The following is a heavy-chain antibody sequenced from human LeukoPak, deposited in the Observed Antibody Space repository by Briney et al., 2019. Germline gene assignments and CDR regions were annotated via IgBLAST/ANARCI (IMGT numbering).Heavy chain of an antibody. CDR3: ARPLLWWPQVGYFDY. CDR1: GYTFTGYY. V-gene: IGHV1-2*02. Sequence: ASVKVSCKASGYTFTGYYMHWVRQAPGQGLEWMGWINPNSGGTNYAQKFQGRVTMTRDTSISTAYMELSRLRSDDTAVYYCARPLLWWPQVGYFDYWGQGSLVTVSS. J-gene: IGHJ4*02. D-gene: IGHD2-8*02. CDR2: INPNSGGT.